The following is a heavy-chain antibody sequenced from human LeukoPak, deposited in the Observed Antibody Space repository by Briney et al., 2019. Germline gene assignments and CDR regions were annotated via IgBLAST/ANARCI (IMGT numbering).Heavy chain of an antibody. CDR2: INHSGST. J-gene: IGHJ5*01. Sequence: PSETLSLTCAVYGGSFSGYYWSWIRQPPGKGLEWIGEINHSGSTNYNPSLKSRVTISVDTSKNQFSLKLSSVTAADTAVYYCARRQGYYRSTSCYDSFGYGNLVNVSS. V-gene: IGHV4-34*01. CDR1: GGSFSGYY. D-gene: IGHD2-2*01. CDR3: ARRQGYYRSTSCYDS.